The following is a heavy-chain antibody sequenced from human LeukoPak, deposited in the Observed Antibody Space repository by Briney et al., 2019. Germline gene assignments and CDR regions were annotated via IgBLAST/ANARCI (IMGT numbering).Heavy chain of an antibody. J-gene: IGHJ5*02. V-gene: IGHV1-69*05. Sequence: SVKVSCKAPGGTFSSYAISWVRQAPGQGLEWMGGIIPIFGTANYAQKFQGRVTITTDESTSTAYMELSSLRSEDTAVYYCARDRVVVVPAATYNWFDPWGQGTLVTVSS. D-gene: IGHD2-2*01. CDR2: IIPIFGTA. CDR1: GGTFSSYA. CDR3: ARDRVVVVPAATYNWFDP.